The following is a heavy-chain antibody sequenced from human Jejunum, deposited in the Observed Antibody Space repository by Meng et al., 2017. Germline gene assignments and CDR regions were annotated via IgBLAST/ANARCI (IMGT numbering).Heavy chain of an antibody. Sequence: GGSLRLSCTVSGSTFSSYCMNWVRQAPGKGLEWVSSISISNTYINYADSVKGRFTISRDNARNSLYLHMNNLRAEDTAVYYCVRVVSTVTERHDAFDVWGQGTLVTVSS. CDR3: VRVVSTVTERHDAFDV. V-gene: IGHV3-21*01. D-gene: IGHD4-17*01. J-gene: IGHJ3*01. CDR1: GSTFSSYC. CDR2: ISISNTYI.